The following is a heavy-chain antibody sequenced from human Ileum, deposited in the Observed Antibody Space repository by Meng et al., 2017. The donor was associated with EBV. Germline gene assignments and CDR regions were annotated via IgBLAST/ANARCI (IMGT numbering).Heavy chain of an antibody. J-gene: IGHJ5*02. Sequence: EVQLVXXXXXLVXPXXXLKLXXSASGFTFSGSTMHWVRQASGKGLEWVGRIRNKANSYATAYAASVKGRFTISRDDSKNTAYLQMNSLKTEDTAVYYCTRNLGYCSGGSCAWGQGTLVTVSS. CDR3: TRNLGYCSGGSCA. CDR2: IRNKANSYAT. CDR1: GFTFSGST. D-gene: IGHD2-15*01. V-gene: IGHV3-73*01.